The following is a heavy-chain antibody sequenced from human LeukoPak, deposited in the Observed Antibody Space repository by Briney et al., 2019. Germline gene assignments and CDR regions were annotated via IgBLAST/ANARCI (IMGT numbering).Heavy chain of an antibody. J-gene: IGHJ3*02. CDR3: GTGSAFDI. CDR1: GFAFSTYS. CDR2: IKTKTDGGTT. Sequence: GGSLRLSCAASGFAFSTYSMNWVRQAPGKGLEWVGRIKTKTDGGTTDYAAPVKGRFTISRDDSKNTLYLQMNSLKTEDTAVYYCGTGSAFDIWGQGTMVTVSS. D-gene: IGHD7-27*01. V-gene: IGHV3-15*01.